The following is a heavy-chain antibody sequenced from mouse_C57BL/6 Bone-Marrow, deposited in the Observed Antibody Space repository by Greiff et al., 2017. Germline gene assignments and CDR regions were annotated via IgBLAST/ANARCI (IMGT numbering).Heavy chain of an antibody. CDR1: GFTFSSYA. J-gene: IGHJ4*01. CDR2: ISSGGDYI. V-gene: IGHV5-9-1*02. D-gene: IGHD1-1*01. Sequence: EVMLVESGEGLVKPGGSLKLSCAASGFTFSSYAMSWVRQTPEKRLEWVAYISSGGDYIYYAATVKGRFTISRDNARNTLYLQMSSLKSEDTAMXYCTRYGSSHYYSMDYWGQGTSVTVSS. CDR3: TRYGSSHYYSMDY.